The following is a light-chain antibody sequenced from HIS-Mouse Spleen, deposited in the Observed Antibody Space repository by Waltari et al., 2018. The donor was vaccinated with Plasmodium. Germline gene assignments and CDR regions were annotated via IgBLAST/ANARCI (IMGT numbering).Light chain of an antibody. Sequence: DSVLTQSPATLPLSPGEIATLSCRASQSVSSYLAWSQQKPVQTPRHLIYDASNRGTGIPARLRGSGSGTDFTLTISSLEPEEFAVYYCQQRSNWPITFGQGTRLGIK. CDR3: QQRSNWPIT. V-gene: IGKV3-11*01. CDR1: QSVSSY. J-gene: IGKJ5*01. CDR2: DAS.